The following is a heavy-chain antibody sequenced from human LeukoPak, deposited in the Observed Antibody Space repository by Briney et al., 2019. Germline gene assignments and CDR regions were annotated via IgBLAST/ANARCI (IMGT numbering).Heavy chain of an antibody. Sequence: SETLSLTCTVSGXSISTSNWWSWVRQPPGKGLEWIGEVYHSGSTTYNSSLKSRLTMSIDKSKNHFSLNLSSVTAADTAVYYCARRYYGSGTNYFDYWGQGTLVTVSS. CDR2: VYHSGST. V-gene: IGHV4-4*02. D-gene: IGHD3-10*01. J-gene: IGHJ4*02. CDR3: ARRYYGSGTNYFDY. CDR1: GXSISTSNW.